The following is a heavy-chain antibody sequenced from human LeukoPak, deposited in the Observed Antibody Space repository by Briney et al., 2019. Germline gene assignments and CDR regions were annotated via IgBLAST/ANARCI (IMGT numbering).Heavy chain of an antibody. CDR1: GFTFDDYA. V-gene: IGHV3-43D*03. CDR3: AKDSSIAAYSSFDY. Sequence: GGSLRLSCAASGFTFDDYAMHWVRQAPGKGLEWVSLISWDGGSTYYADSVKGRFTISRDNSKNSLYLQMSSLRAEDTALYYCAKDSSIAAYSSFDYWGQGTLVTVSS. CDR2: ISWDGGST. J-gene: IGHJ4*02. D-gene: IGHD6-6*01.